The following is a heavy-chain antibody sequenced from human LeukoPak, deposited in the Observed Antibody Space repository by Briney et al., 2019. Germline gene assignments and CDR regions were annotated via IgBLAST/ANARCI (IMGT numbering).Heavy chain of an antibody. CDR3: ATADGGSSGYYVY. Sequence: GGSLRLSCAASGSVFSNYGMNWVRQAPGKGLEWVSKIINSGRAIYYADSVRGRFTVSRDNAKNSLYLQMDSLRDEDTAVYYCATADGGSSGYYVYWGQGTQVTVSS. V-gene: IGHV3-48*02. J-gene: IGHJ4*02. CDR1: GSVFSNYG. D-gene: IGHD6-19*01. CDR2: IINSGRAI.